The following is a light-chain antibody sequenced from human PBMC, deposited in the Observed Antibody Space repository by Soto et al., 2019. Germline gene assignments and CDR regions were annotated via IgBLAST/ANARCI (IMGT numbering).Light chain of an antibody. Sequence: EIVLTQSPGTLSLSPGERATLSCRASQSVSSSYLAWYQQKPGQAPRLLIYGASSRATGIPDRFSGSGSGTDFTLTISRLEPEDFAVYYWQQYGSSPPVTFGQGTKVESK. CDR2: GAS. CDR3: QQYGSSPPVT. CDR1: QSVSSSY. J-gene: IGKJ1*01. V-gene: IGKV3-20*01.